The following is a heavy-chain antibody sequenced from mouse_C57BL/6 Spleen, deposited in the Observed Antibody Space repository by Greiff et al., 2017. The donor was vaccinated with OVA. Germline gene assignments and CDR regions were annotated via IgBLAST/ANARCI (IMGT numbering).Heavy chain of an antibody. D-gene: IGHD3-3*01. V-gene: IGHV1-82*01. J-gene: IGHJ4*01. CDR2: IYPGDGDT. CDR1: GYAFSSSW. CDR3: ARSRTAHSSMDY. Sequence: LQESGPELVKPGASVKISCKASGYAFSSSWMNWVKQRPGKGLEWIGRIYPGDGDTNYNGKFKGKATLTADKSSSTAYMQLSSLTSEDSAVYFCARSRTAHSSMDYWGQGTSVTVSS.